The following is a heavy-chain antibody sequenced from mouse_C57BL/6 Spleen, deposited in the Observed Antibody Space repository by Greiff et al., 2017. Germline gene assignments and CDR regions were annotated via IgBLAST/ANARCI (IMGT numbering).Heavy chain of an antibody. CDR3: ARGSIGWLRYFDV. CDR1: GYTFTSYW. D-gene: IGHD2-3*01. J-gene: IGHJ1*03. V-gene: IGHV1-69*01. Sequence: VQLQQPGAELVMPGASVKLSCKASGYTFTSYWMHWVKQRPGQGLEWIGEIDPSDSYTNYNQKFKGKSTLTVDKSSSTAYMQLSSLTSEDSAVYYCARGSIGWLRYFDVWGTGTTVTVSS. CDR2: IDPSDSYT.